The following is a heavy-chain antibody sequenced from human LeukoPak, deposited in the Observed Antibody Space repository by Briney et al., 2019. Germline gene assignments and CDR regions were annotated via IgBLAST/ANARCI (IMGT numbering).Heavy chain of an antibody. CDR3: ARDCRRWEQGRSYYYGMDV. J-gene: IGHJ6*02. CDR1: GYTFTSYA. CDR2: INTNTGNP. D-gene: IGHD1-26*01. V-gene: IGHV7-4-1*02. Sequence: ASVKVSCKASGYTFTSYAMNWVRQAPGQGLEWMGWINTNTGNPTYAQGFTGRFVFSLDTSVSTAYLQISSLKAEDTAVYYCARDCRRWEQGRSYYYGMDVWGQGTTVTVSS.